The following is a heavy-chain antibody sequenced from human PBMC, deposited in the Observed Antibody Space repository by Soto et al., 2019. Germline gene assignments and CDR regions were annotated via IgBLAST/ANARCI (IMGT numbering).Heavy chain of an antibody. J-gene: IGHJ1*01. CDR1: GGSFSGYY. CDR2: INHSGST. V-gene: IGHV4-34*01. Sequence: SETLCLTYAVYGGSFSGYYWSWIRQPPGKGLEWIGEINHSGSTNYNPSLKSRVTISVDTSKNQFSLKLSSVTAADTAVYYCASVDADYLCAYCGQGSTGTVSS. CDR3: ASVDADYLCAY. D-gene: IGHD4-17*01.